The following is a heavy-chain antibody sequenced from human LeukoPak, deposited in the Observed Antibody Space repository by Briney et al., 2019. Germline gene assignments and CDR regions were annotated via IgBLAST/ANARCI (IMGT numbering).Heavy chain of an antibody. D-gene: IGHD3-10*01. Sequence: PSETLSLTCTVSGGSISSYYWSWIRQPPGKGLEWIGYIYYSGSTNYNPSLKSRVTISVDTSKNQFSLKLSSVTAADTAVYYCARGHVVRGVIKRGFDPWGQGTLVTVSS. CDR3: ARGHVVRGVIKRGFDP. V-gene: IGHV4-59*12. CDR1: GGSISSYY. J-gene: IGHJ5*02. CDR2: IYYSGST.